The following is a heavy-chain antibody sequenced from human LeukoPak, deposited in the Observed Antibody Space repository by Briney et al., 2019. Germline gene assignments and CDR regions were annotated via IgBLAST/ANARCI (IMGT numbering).Heavy chain of an antibody. Sequence: GGSLRLSCAASGFTFSSYGMHWVRQAPGKGLEWVAVISYDGSNKYYADSVKGRFTISRDNSKNTLYLQMNSQRAEDTAVYYCARGSFTYCGGDCPFDYWGQGTLVTVSS. CDR2: ISYDGSNK. J-gene: IGHJ4*02. CDR3: ARGSFTYCGGDCPFDY. CDR1: GFTFSSYG. V-gene: IGHV3-30*03. D-gene: IGHD2-21*02.